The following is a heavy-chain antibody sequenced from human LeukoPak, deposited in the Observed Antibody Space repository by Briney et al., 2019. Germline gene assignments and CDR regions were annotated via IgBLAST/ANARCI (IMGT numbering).Heavy chain of an antibody. D-gene: IGHD6-19*01. J-gene: IGHJ3*01. CDR3: ARYGNGEWLAHYAFDV. V-gene: IGHV3-7*01. CDR1: GFIFSRYW. Sequence: GGSLRLSCATSGFIFSRYWMSWVRQAPGKGLEWVANINQDESEKNYVDSVKGRFTISRDNAKNSLDLQMNSLRAEDTAVYYCARYGNGEWLAHYAFDVWGQGIMVTVSS. CDR2: INQDESEK.